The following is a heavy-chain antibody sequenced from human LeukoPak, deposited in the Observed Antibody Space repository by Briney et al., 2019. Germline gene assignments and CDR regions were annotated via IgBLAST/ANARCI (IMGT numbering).Heavy chain of an antibody. V-gene: IGHV4-61*02. Sequence: SETLSLTCTVSVGSISSVSYYWSWIRQPAGKGLEWIGRIYTSGRTNYNPSRKSRVTISVDTSKNQFSLKLSSVTAADTAVYYCARESHYYGSGSYPTDAFDIWGQGTMVTVSS. CDR3: ARESHYYGSGSYPTDAFDI. CDR1: VGSISSVSYY. D-gene: IGHD3-10*01. CDR2: IYTSGRT. J-gene: IGHJ3*02.